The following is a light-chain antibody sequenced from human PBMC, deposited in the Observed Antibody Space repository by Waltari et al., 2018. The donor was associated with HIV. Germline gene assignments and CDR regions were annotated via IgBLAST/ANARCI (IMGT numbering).Light chain of an antibody. CDR3: NSYAGSNNWV. CDR2: EVN. V-gene: IGLV2-8*01. CDR1: SSDVGGSKY. Sequence: QSALTPPPSASGSPGQSVTISCTGTSSDVGGSKYVSWYQQHPGKAPKLMIYEVNKRPSVVPDRFSGSKSANTASLTVSGLQADDEADYYCNSYAGSNNWVFGGGTKLTVL. J-gene: IGLJ3*02.